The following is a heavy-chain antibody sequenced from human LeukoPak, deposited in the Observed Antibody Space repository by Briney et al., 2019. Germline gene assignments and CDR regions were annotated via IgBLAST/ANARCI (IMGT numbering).Heavy chain of an antibody. CDR3: ARGGYSYGLSYYGMDV. CDR1: GYTFTSYY. V-gene: IGHV1-69*04. D-gene: IGHD5-18*01. CDR2: IIPILGIA. Sequence: GASVKVSCKASGYTFTSYYMHWVRQAPGQGLEWMGRIIPILGIANYAQKFQGRVTVTADKSTSTAYMELSSLRSEDTAVYYCARGGYSYGLSYYGMDVWGQGTTVTVSS. J-gene: IGHJ6*02.